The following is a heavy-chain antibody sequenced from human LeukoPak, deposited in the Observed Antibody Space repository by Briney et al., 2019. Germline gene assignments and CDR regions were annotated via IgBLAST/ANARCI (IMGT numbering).Heavy chain of an antibody. CDR3: ARDEIRGKGYYYYYMDV. Sequence: PSETLSLTCTVSGGSISSYYWSWIRQPAGKGLEWIGRIYTSGSTNYNPSLKSRVTMSVDTSKNQFPLKLSSVTAADTAVYYCARDEIRGKGYYYYYMDVWGKGTTVTVSS. V-gene: IGHV4-4*07. CDR2: IYTSGST. J-gene: IGHJ6*03. CDR1: GGSISSYY.